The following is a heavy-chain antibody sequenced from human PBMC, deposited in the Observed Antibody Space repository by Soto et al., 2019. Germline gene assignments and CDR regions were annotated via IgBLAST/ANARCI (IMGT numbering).Heavy chain of an antibody. J-gene: IGHJ4*02. D-gene: IGHD5-12*01. V-gene: IGHV3-33*01. CDR3: ARDPSGRDGYHDY. Sequence: QVQLVESGGGVVQPGRSLRLSCAASGFTFSSYGMHWVRQAPGKGLEWVAVRWYDGSNKYYADSVKGRFTISRDNSKNTLYMQMNSLRAEDTAVDYCARDPSGRDGYHDYWGQGTLVTVSS. CDR1: GFTFSSYG. CDR2: RWYDGSNK.